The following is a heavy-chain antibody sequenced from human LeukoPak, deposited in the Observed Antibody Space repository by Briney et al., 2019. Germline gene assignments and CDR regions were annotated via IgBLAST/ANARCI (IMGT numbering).Heavy chain of an antibody. CDR3: VKDFGGVRGTPDS. V-gene: IGHV3-64D*06. D-gene: IGHD3-16*01. Sequence: GGSLRLSCSASGLVFSIYTMYWVRQTPGKGPEYVSTISGSGNGFSIYYADSVKGRFTISRDDSKRILYLQMDGLRSEDTAVYYCVKDFGGVRGTPDSWGQGTLVTVSS. J-gene: IGHJ4*02. CDR2: ISGSGNGFSI. CDR1: GLVFSIYT.